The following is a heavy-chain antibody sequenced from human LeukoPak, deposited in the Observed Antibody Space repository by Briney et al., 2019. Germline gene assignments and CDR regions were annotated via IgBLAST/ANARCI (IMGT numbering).Heavy chain of an antibody. CDR2: IIPIFGTA. CDR1: GGTFSSYA. Sequence: ASVKVSCKASGGTFSSYAISWVRQAPGQGLEWMGGIIPIFGTANYAQEFQGRVTITTDESTSTAYMELSSLRSEDTAVYYCARDFQDGYNGLSLDYWGQGTLVSVSS. CDR3: ARDFQDGYNGLSLDY. J-gene: IGHJ4*02. D-gene: IGHD5-24*01. V-gene: IGHV1-69*05.